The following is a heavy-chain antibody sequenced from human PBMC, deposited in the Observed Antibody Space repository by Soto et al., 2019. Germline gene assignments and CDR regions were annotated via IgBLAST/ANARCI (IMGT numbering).Heavy chain of an antibody. CDR1: GFTFSFCA. CDR3: ARDRVESGYPEYVQH. Sequence: GGSLRLSCAASGFTFSFCAMSWVRQAPGKGLEWVSSMRGSGGDTYYADSVKGRFTISRDNSKNTLYLQMNSLRVEDTAVYYCARDRVESGYPEYVQHWGQGTLVTVSS. D-gene: IGHD3-22*01. V-gene: IGHV3-23*01. J-gene: IGHJ1*01. CDR2: MRGSGGDT.